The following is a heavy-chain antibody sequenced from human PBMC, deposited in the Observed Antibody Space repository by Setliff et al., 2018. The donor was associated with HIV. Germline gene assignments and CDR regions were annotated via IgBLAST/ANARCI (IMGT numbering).Heavy chain of an antibody. D-gene: IGHD2-8*02. J-gene: IGHJ3*01. Sequence: ASVKVSCKASGSTFTDYFMHWVRQAPGKGLEWMGRIDPEDGERMFAEKFQGRVTIAADTSTDTAYMELSSLRSEDTAVYYCATGSYGATWYGTGGFDVWGQGTLVT. CDR3: ATGSYGATWYGTGGFDV. V-gene: IGHV1-69-2*01. CDR2: IDPEDGER. CDR1: GSTFTDYF.